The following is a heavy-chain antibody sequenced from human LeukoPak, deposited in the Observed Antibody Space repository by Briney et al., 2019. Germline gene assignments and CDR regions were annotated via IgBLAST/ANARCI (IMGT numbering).Heavy chain of an antibody. J-gene: IGHJ3*02. Sequence: SETLSLTCSVSGGSISSYYWSWIRQPPGKGLEWIGYIYYSGSTNYNPSLKSRVSISVDTSKNQFSLKLSSVTAADTAVYYCARDSSIAAAGGDAFDIWGQGTMVTVSS. CDR3: ARDSSIAAAGGDAFDI. V-gene: IGHV4-59*01. CDR1: GGSISSYY. D-gene: IGHD6-13*01. CDR2: IYYSGST.